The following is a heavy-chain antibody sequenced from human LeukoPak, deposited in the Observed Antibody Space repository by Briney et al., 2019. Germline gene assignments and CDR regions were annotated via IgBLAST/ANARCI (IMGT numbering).Heavy chain of an antibody. V-gene: IGHV1-46*01. Sequence: GASVKVSCKAFGYTFTSNYMHWVRQAPGQGLEWMGIINPSGGSTSNAQKFQGRVTMTRDTSTSTVSMDLSSLTSDDTAIYYCARDAYRDGSGSSPNWFDPWGQGILVTVSS. CDR2: INPSGGST. CDR3: ARDAYRDGSGSSPNWFDP. CDR1: GYTFTSNY. D-gene: IGHD3-22*01. J-gene: IGHJ5*02.